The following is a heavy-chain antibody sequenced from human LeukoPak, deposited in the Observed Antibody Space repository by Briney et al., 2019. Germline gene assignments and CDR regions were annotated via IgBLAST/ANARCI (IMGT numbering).Heavy chain of an antibody. CDR1: GFTFSSYS. Sequence: GGSLRLSCAASGFTFSSYSMNWVRQAPGKGLEWVSYISSSSSTIYYADSVKGRFTISRDSAKNSLYLQMNSLRAEDTAGYYCARDQKYYYGSGSSITEGWGQGTLVTVSS. J-gene: IGHJ4*02. CDR2: ISSSSSTI. V-gene: IGHV3-48*04. CDR3: ARDQKYYYGSGSSITEG. D-gene: IGHD3-10*01.